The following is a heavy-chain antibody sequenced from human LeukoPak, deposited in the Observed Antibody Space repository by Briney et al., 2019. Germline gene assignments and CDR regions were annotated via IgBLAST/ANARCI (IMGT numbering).Heavy chain of an antibody. V-gene: IGHV4-59*08. D-gene: IGHD2/OR15-2a*01. CDR3: ARRYHAGTLFDY. Sequence: SETLSLTYTVSGDSMSNFYWSWIRQSPGKGLEWIGYVFSSGSVNYNPSLNSRLTISVDTSRNQFSLKLTSMTAADTAVYFCARRYHAGTLFDYWGQGTLVTVSS. J-gene: IGHJ4*02. CDR2: VFSSGSV. CDR1: GDSMSNFY.